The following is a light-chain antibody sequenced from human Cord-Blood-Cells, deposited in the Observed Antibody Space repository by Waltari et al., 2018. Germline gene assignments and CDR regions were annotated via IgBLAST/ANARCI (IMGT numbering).Light chain of an antibody. Sequence: QSALTQPASVSGSPGQSITISCTGTSSDVGGYNYVSWYQQHPGKAPKLMIYDVSNRPSGVSNRCSGSKSGNTASLTISVLQAEDEADYYCSSYTSSSTWVFGGGTKLTVL. CDR2: DVS. J-gene: IGLJ3*02. CDR1: SSDVGGYNY. V-gene: IGLV2-14*03. CDR3: SSYTSSSTWV.